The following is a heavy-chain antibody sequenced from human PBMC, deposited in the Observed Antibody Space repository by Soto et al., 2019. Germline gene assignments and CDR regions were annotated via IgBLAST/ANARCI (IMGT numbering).Heavy chain of an antibody. Sequence: PGGSLRLSCAASGFTFSGAWMNWVRQAPGKGLEWVGRIKSKAEAATRDFAAPVKGRFAISRDDSKNTVFLQMNSLKIEDSGVYYCARDRVESGYPEYFQHWGQGTLVTVSS. J-gene: IGHJ1*01. CDR3: ARDRVESGYPEYFQH. D-gene: IGHD3-22*01. CDR1: GFTFSGAW. CDR2: IKSKAEAATR. V-gene: IGHV3-15*01.